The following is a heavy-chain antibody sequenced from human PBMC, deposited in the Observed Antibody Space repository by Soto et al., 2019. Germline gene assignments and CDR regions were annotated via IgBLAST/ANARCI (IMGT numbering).Heavy chain of an antibody. CDR1: GFTFSSYS. CDR3: AKAVNNWDYVFDY. J-gene: IGHJ4*02. Sequence: PGGSLRLSCAASGFTFSSYSMNWVRQAPGKGLEWVSSISGSGGNTYYADSVKGRFTISRDNAKNTLYLQMNSLRAEDTAVYYCAKAVNNWDYVFDYWGQGTLVTVSS. D-gene: IGHD1-7*01. CDR2: ISGSGGNT. V-gene: IGHV3-23*01.